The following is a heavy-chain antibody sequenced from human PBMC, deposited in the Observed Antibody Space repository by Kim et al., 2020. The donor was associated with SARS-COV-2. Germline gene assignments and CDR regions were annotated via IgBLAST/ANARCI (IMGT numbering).Heavy chain of an antibody. CDR3: AREDYGDFYYYYGMDV. J-gene: IGHJ6*02. CDR2: IIPILGIA. CDR1: GGTFSSYT. Sequence: SVKVSCKASGGTFSSYTISWVRQAPGQGLEWMGRIIPILGIANYAQKFQGRVTITADKSTSTAYMELSSLRSEDTAVYYCAREDYGDFYYYYGMDVWGQGTTVTVSS. V-gene: IGHV1-69*04. D-gene: IGHD4-17*01.